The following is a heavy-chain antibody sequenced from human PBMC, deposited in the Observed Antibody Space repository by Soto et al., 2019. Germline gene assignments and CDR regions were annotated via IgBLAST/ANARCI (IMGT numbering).Heavy chain of an antibody. CDR1: GFTFTSSA. D-gene: IGHD4-17*01. Sequence: QMQLVQSGPEVKKPGTSVKVSCKASGFTFTSSAVQWVRQARGQRLEWIGWIVVGSGNTNYAQKFQERVTITRDMXTSTAYMELSSLRSEDTAVYYCAAGGYGDYVVFDYWGQGTLVTVSS. CDR3: AAGGYGDYVVFDY. CDR2: IVVGSGNT. V-gene: IGHV1-58*01. J-gene: IGHJ4*02.